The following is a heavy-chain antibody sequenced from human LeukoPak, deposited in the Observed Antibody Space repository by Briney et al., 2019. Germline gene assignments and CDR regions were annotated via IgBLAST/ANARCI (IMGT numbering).Heavy chain of an antibody. D-gene: IGHD3-10*01. CDR2: ISSNGGST. CDR3: ARDRSSGSYSPDAFDI. CDR1: GFTFSSYA. J-gene: IGHJ3*02. V-gene: IGHV3-64*01. Sequence: QAGGSLRLSCAASGFTFSSYAMHWVRQAPGKGLEYVSAISSNGGSTYYANSVKGRFTISRDNSKNTLYLQMGSLRAEDMAVYYCARDRSSGSYSPDAFDIWGQGTMVTVSS.